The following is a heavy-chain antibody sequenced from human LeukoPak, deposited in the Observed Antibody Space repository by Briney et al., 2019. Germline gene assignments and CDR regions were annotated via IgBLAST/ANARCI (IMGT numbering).Heavy chain of an antibody. CDR3: ASPSSGWGSAFDI. V-gene: IGHV5-51*01. J-gene: IGHJ3*02. D-gene: IGHD6-19*01. CDR2: IYPGDSDT. Sequence: GESLKISCKGSGYSFTSYWIGRVRQMPGKGLEWMGIIYPGDSDTRYSPSFQGQVTISADKSISTAYPQWSSLKASDTAMYYCASPSSGWGSAFDIWGQGTMVTVSS. CDR1: GYSFTSYW.